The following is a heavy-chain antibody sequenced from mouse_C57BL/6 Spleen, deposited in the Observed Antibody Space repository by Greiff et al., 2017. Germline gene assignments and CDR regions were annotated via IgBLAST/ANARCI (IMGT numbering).Heavy chain of an antibody. CDR2: INPGSGGT. CDR1: GYAFTNYL. D-gene: IGHD1-1*01. CDR3: ARSYGSSPYWYFDV. V-gene: IGHV1-54*01. Sequence: VQLQQSGAELVRPGTSVKVSCKASGYAFTNYLIEWVKQRPGQGLEWIGVINPGSGGTNYNEKFKGKATLTADKSSSTAYMQLSSLTSEDSAVYFCARSYGSSPYWYFDVWGTGTTVTVSS. J-gene: IGHJ1*03.